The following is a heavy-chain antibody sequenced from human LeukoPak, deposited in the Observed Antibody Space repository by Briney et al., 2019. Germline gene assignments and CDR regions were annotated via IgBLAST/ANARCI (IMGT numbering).Heavy chain of an antibody. Sequence: ASVKVSCKASGYTFTSYYMHWVRQAPGQGLEWMGWINPNSGGTNYAQKFQGRVTMTRDTSISTAYMELSRLRSDDTAVYYCARSRPIAVAVLGSYYFDYWGQGTLVTVSS. CDR3: ARSRPIAVAVLGSYYFDY. D-gene: IGHD6-19*01. J-gene: IGHJ4*02. CDR2: INPNSGGT. CDR1: GYTFTSYY. V-gene: IGHV1-2*02.